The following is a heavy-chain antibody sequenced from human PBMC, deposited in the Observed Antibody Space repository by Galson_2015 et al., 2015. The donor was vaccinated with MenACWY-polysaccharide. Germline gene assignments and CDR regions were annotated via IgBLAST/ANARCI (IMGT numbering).Heavy chain of an antibody. CDR1: GGSVKNSY. V-gene: IGHV4-59*02. J-gene: IGHJ4*02. CDR3: ARGRALTDY. Sequence: ETLSLTCSLSGGSVKNSYWSWFRQPPGKGLEWIGYIFYTGSTTYNPSLKSRVTISIGASESHFSLNRTSVTAADTAVYYCARGRALTDYWGQGTLVTVSS. CDR2: IFYTGST.